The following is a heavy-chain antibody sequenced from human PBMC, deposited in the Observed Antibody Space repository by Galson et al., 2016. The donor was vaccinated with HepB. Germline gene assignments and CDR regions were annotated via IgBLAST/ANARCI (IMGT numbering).Heavy chain of an antibody. D-gene: IGHD6-19*01. CDR2: ISTYNGDT. Sequence: SVKVSCKASGYTFTSYGISWVRQAPGQGLEWMGCISTYNGDTNYAQKLQGRVTMTTDTSTSTAYMELRSLRSGDTAVYFCARDTIGWYFDYWGQGTLVTVSS. CDR1: GYTFTSYG. CDR3: ARDTIGWYFDY. V-gene: IGHV1-18*01. J-gene: IGHJ4*02.